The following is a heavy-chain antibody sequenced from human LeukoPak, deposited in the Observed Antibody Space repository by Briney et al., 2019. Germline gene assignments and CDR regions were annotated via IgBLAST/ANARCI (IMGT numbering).Heavy chain of an antibody. Sequence: GGSLRLSCATSGFTFSSYAVSWVRQAPGKGLEWVSAISGSGGGTYYADSVKGRFTISRDNSKNTLYLQMNSLSTEDTAVYYCAKTTTGYSSGRYPGWPVDYWGQGTLVTVSS. CDR2: ISGSGGGT. CDR3: AKTTTGYSSGRYPGWPVDY. D-gene: IGHD6-19*01. V-gene: IGHV3-23*01. J-gene: IGHJ4*02. CDR1: GFTFSSYA.